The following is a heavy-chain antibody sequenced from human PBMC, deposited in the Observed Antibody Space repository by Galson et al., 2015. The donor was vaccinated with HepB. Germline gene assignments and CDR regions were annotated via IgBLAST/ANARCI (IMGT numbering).Heavy chain of an antibody. D-gene: IGHD2-15*01. CDR2: ISSSGGST. Sequence: SLRLSCAASGFTFSSYAMTWVRQAPGKGLEWVSDISSSGGSTFYADSVRGRLTISRDNSKNTLYLQMNSLRVEDTAVYYCAKGDCSAGGCTFDYWGQGTLVTVSS. CDR1: GFTFSSYA. J-gene: IGHJ4*02. CDR3: AKGDCSAGGCTFDY. V-gene: IGHV3-23*01.